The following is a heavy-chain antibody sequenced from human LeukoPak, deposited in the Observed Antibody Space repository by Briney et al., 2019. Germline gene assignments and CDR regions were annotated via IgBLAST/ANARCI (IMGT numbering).Heavy chain of an antibody. Sequence: PGRSLRLSCAASGFNFMTYGMHWVRQAPGKGLEWVAFISYDGGKRFFGESVKGRFTTARDNSENTVSLQMNTLKTEDTAVYYCAKGLRWFGDFYFNFFDYWGQGILVTVSS. V-gene: IGHV3-30*18. CDR2: ISYDGGKR. CDR3: AKGLRWFGDFYFNFFDY. J-gene: IGHJ4*02. CDR1: GFNFMTYG. D-gene: IGHD3-10*01.